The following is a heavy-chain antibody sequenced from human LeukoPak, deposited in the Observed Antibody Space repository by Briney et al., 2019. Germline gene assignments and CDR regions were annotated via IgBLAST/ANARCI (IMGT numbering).Heavy chain of an antibody. V-gene: IGHV4-34*01. CDR1: GGSFSGYY. D-gene: IGHD5-18*01. CDR2: INHSGST. J-gene: IGHJ4*02. Sequence: SETLSLTCAVYGGSFSGYYWSWIRQPPGKGLEWIGEINHSGSTNYNPSLKSRVTISVDTSKNQFSLKLISVTAADTAVYYCARVPGGYSYNRPYYFDYWGQGTLVTVSS. CDR3: ARVPGGYSYNRPYYFDY.